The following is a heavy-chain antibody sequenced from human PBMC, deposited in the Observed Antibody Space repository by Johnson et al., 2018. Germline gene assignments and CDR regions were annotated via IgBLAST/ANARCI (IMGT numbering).Heavy chain of an antibody. Sequence: VQLVESGGGLVQRGGSLRLSCAASGFTFSSYAMSWVRQAPGKGLDWVSAIGGRAGGGGTYYADYVKGRFTISRDNAKDTLCLQMNSLRAEDTAVCYWAKGVGSSSTMQRWGQGTLVTVSS. CDR1: GFTFSSYA. J-gene: IGHJ1*01. D-gene: IGHD1-26*01. V-gene: IGHV3-23*04. CDR3: AKGVGSSSTMQR. CDR2: IGGRAGGGGT.